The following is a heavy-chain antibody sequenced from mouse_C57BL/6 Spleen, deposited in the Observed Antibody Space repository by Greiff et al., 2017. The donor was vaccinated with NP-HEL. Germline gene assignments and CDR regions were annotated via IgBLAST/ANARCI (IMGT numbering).Heavy chain of an antibody. V-gene: IGHV1-55*01. J-gene: IGHJ2*01. CDR3: ARRWGYDYPFDY. CDR2: IYPGSGST. D-gene: IGHD2-4*01. Sequence: QVQLQQSGAELVKPGASVKMSCKASGYTFTSYWITWVKQRPGQGLEWIGDIYPGSGSTNYNEKFKSKATLTVDTSSSTAYMQLSSLTSEDSAVYYCARRWGYDYPFDYWGQGTTLTVSS. CDR1: GYTFTSYW.